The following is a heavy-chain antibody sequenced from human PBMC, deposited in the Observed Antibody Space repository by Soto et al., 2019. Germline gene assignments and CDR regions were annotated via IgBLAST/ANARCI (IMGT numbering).Heavy chain of an antibody. V-gene: IGHV4-59*01. CDR2: IYYSGST. CDR3: ARYIVVVTAAHNWFDP. J-gene: IGHJ5*02. Sequence: SETLSLTCTVSGGSISSYYWSWLRQPPGKGLEWIGYIYYSGSTNYNPSLKSRVTISVDTSKNQFSLKLSSVTAADTAVYYCARYIVVVTAAHNWFDPWGQGTLVTVSS. CDR1: GGSISSYY. D-gene: IGHD2-2*01.